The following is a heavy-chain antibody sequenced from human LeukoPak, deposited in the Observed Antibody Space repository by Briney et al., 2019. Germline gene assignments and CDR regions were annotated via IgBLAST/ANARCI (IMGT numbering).Heavy chain of an antibody. J-gene: IGHJ4*02. CDR3: ARGRTNTAMENFDY. CDR1: GGSFSGYY. V-gene: IGHV4-34*01. Sequence: SETLSLTCAVYGGSFSGYYWSWIRQPPGKGLEWIGEINHSGSTNYNPSLKSRVTVSVDTSKNQFSLKPSSVTAADTAVYYCARGRTNTAMENFDYWGQGTLVTVSS. D-gene: IGHD5-18*01. CDR2: INHSGST.